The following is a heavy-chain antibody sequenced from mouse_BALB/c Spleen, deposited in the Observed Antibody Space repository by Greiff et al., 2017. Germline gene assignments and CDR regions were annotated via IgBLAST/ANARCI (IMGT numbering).Heavy chain of an antibody. J-gene: IGHJ4*01. CDR1: GYTFTSYW. CDR3: ARSGYYGSRHYYAMDY. D-gene: IGHD1-1*01. CDR2: INPSTGYT. V-gene: IGHV1-7*01. Sequence: VQLQESGAELAKPGASVKMSCKASGYTFTSYWMHWVKQRPGQGLEWIGYINPSTGYTEYNQKFKDKATLTADKSSSTAYMQLSSLTSEDSAVYYCARSGYYGSRHYYAMDYWGQGTSVTVSS.